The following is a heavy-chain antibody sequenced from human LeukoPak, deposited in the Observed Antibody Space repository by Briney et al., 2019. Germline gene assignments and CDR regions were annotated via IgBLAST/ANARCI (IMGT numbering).Heavy chain of an antibody. J-gene: IGHJ3*02. Sequence: GGSLRLSCAVSGLTVSSNYMSWVRQAPGKGLEWVSVIYSGGSTYYADSVKGRFTISRDNSKNTLYLQMNSLRAEDTAVYYCARGLGYCSSTSCYPDAFDIWGQGTMVTVSS. CDR2: IYSGGST. D-gene: IGHD2-2*01. CDR3: ARGLGYCSSTSCYPDAFDI. V-gene: IGHV3-66*02. CDR1: GLTVSSNY.